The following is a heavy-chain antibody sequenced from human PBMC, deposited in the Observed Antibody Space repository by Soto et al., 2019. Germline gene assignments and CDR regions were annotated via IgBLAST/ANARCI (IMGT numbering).Heavy chain of an antibody. CDR3: AREVEVAAVYYGMDV. V-gene: IGHV1-69*13. D-gene: IGHD6-13*01. CDR2: IIPIFGTA. J-gene: IGHJ6*02. CDR1: GGTFSSYA. Sequence: SVKVSCKASGGTFSSYAISWVRQAPGQGLEWMGGIIPIFGTANYAQKFQGRVTITADESTSTAYMELSSLRSEDTAVYYCAREVEVAAVYYGMDVWGQGTTVTVSS.